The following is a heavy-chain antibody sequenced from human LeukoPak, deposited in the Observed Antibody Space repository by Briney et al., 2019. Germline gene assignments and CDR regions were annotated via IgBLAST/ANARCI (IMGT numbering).Heavy chain of an antibody. J-gene: IGHJ6*03. D-gene: IGHD2-2*01. CDR1: GGTFSSYA. CDR2: IIPIFGTA. Sequence: GSLVKVSCKASGGTFSSYAISWVRQAPGQGLEWMGGIIPIFGTANYAQKFQGRVTITADESTSTAYMELGSLRSEDTAVYYCARNIVVVPAAEPILNMDVWGKGTTVTVSS. CDR3: ARNIVVVPAAEPILNMDV. V-gene: IGHV1-69*01.